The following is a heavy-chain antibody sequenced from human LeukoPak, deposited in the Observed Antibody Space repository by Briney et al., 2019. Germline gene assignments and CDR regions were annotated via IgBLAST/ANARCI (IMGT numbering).Heavy chain of an antibody. D-gene: IGHD1-26*01. CDR1: GFTFSSYS. V-gene: IGHV4-34*01. J-gene: IGHJ4*02. CDR2: INHSGST. CDR3: ARAAGGSLD. Sequence: GSLRLSCVASGFTFSSYSMNWVRQAPGKGLEWIGEINHSGSTNYNPSLKSRVSISVDTSKNQFSLKLSSVTAADTAVYYCARAAGGSLDWGQGTLVTVSS.